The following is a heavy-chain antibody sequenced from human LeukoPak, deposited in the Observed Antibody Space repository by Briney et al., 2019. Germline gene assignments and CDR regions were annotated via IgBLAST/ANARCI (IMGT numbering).Heavy chain of an antibody. J-gene: IGHJ4*02. D-gene: IGHD6-19*01. CDR2: INSGGSSR. V-gene: IGHV3-74*03. Sequence: GGSQRLSCAASGFTFSGFWMHWLRQAPEKGRVWGSRINSGGSSRTYAASAKGRFTISRDNTKNTLHLQINGLRAEDTAVYYCATDVQAGLGYWGQGTLVTVSS. CDR1: GFTFSGFW. CDR3: ATDVQAGLGY.